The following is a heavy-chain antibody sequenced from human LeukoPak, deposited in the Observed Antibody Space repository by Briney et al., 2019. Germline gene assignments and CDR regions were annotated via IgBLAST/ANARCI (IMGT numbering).Heavy chain of an antibody. D-gene: IGHD3-3*01. J-gene: IGHJ5*02. V-gene: IGHV3-23*01. CDR3: AKVGYPNTIFGFFDP. CDR2: ISGNGGST. CDR1: GFTFINYA. Sequence: PGGSLRLSCAASGFTFINYAISWVGQAPGKGRAWVSGISGNGGSTYYTGSVKGRVTISRDKSKNKLYLQMSSLRAEDTAVYYCAKVGYPNTIFGFFDPWGQGTLVTVSS.